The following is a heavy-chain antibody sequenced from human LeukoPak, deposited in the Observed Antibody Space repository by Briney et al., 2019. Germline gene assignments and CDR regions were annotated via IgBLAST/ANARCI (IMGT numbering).Heavy chain of an antibody. V-gene: IGHV4-59*08. D-gene: IGHD3-10*01. CDR1: GGPIRYYY. CDR3: AGQDTVDSYYASGSAAFDY. CDR2: IYYSGDT. J-gene: IGHJ4*02. Sequence: SETLSLTCTVSGGPIRYYYGSWIRQPPGKGLEWIGHIYYSGDTNYNPSLKSRVTISVDTSKNQFSLKLTSVTAADTAVYYCAGQDTVDSYYASGSAAFDYWGQGTLVTVSS.